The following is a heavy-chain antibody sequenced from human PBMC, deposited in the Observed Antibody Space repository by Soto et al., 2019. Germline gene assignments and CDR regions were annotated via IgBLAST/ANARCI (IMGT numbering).Heavy chain of an antibody. V-gene: IGHV3-53*01. CDR2: IYSGGST. D-gene: IGHD5-18*01. CDR1: GFTVRSKN. Sequence: GSLSLSCAASGFTVRSKNMSWVRQAPGKGLEWVSVIYSGGSTYYADSVKGRFTISRDNSKNTLYLQMNSLRAEDTAVYYCARILRAAMEDGMDVWGQGTTVTVSS. J-gene: IGHJ6*02. CDR3: ARILRAAMEDGMDV.